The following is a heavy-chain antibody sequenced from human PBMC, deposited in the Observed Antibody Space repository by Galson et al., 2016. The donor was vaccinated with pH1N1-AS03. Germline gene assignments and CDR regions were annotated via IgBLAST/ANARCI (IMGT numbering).Heavy chain of an antibody. V-gene: IGHV3-33*08. CDR2: IWSEEGNK. CDR3: VRDGDSSTWPLDF. D-gene: IGHD2-2*01. Sequence: SLRLPCAASRFTFGNFAMHWVRQAPGTGLEGSAIIWSEEGNKYYADSVKGRFAISRDNSRNTLFLQMNSLTAHDTAIYYCVRDGDSSTWPLDFWGQGTLVTVSS. J-gene: IGHJ4*02. CDR1: RFTFGNFA.